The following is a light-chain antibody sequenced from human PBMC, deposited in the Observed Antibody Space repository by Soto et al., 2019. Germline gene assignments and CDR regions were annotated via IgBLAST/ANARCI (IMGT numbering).Light chain of an antibody. Sequence: VWIQSPATLSLSPGERATLSCRASQTVSRYLAWFQQKPGQPPRLLIYDASNRATGIPARFSGSGSGTDYTLTISSLEPEDFAVYYCQQRSTWPLLTFGGGTNVEI. CDR3: QQRSTWPLLT. CDR2: DAS. V-gene: IGKV3-11*01. CDR1: QTVSRY. J-gene: IGKJ4*01.